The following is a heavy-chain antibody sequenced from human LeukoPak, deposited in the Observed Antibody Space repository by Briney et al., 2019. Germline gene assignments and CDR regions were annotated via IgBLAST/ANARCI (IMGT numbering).Heavy chain of an antibody. D-gene: IGHD3-10*02. J-gene: IGHJ6*02. CDR2: IIPIRGIA. V-gene: IGHV1-69*04. CDR3: AAMFYYYGMDV. Sequence: SVKVSCKASGGTFSSYAISWVRQAPGQGLEWMGRIIPIRGIANYAQKFQGRVTITTDKSTSTAYMELSSLRSEDTTVYYCAAMFYYYGMDVWGQGTTVTVSS. CDR1: GGTFSSYA.